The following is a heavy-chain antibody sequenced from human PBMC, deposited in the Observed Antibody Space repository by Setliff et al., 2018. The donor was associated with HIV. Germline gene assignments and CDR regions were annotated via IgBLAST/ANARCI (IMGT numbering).Heavy chain of an antibody. CDR1: GASITSHY. Sequence: KTSETLSLTCTVSGASITSHYWSWIRQSPGRELEWIGYIYSTGSTNYNPSLQSRVTISVDKSKSQFSLKLNSGTAADTAVYYCAKGAGFYGDYNFDHWGQGRQVTVSS. CDR2: IYSTGST. J-gene: IGHJ4*02. V-gene: IGHV4-59*11. CDR3: AKGAGFYGDYNFDH. D-gene: IGHD4-17*01.